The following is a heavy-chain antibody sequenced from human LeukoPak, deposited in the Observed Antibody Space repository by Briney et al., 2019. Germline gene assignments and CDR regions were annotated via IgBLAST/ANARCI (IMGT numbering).Heavy chain of an antibody. V-gene: IGHV7-4-1*02. Sequence: ASVKVSCKASGYTFTMYGMNWVRQAPGQGLEWMGWINTNTGNPTYAQDFTGRFVFSLDTSVNTAYLQISSLKAEDTAVYYCGRDLGSGFLDFWGQGTLVTVSS. CDR1: GYTFTMYG. J-gene: IGHJ4*02. CDR3: GRDLGSGFLDF. CDR2: INTNTGNP. D-gene: IGHD6-19*01.